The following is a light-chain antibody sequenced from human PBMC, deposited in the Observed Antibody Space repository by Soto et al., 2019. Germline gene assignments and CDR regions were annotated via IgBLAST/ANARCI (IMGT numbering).Light chain of an antibody. CDR1: QSVDTC. CDR3: QQFYRYPWT. CDR2: KAS. J-gene: IGKJ1*01. V-gene: IGKV1-5*03. Sequence: DIQMTQSPSTLSASVGDRVTITCRASQSVDTCLAWYQQKPGKAPHLLIYKASSLETGVPSRFSGSGSVTECTLTISVLQSDDFATYDCQQFYRYPWTFGQGTKVEIK.